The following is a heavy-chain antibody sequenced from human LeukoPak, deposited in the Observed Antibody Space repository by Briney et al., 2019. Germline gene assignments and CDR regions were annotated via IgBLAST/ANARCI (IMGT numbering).Heavy chain of an antibody. Sequence: ASVKVSCKASGYTFTSYYMHWVRQAPGQGLEWMGIINPSGGSTSYAQKFQGRVTMTRDTSTSTVYMELSSLRSEDTAVYYCARDTWPNWGSNWFGPWGQGTLVTVSS. CDR1: GYTFTSYY. CDR3: ARDTWPNWGSNWFGP. J-gene: IGHJ5*02. CDR2: INPSGGST. V-gene: IGHV1-46*01. D-gene: IGHD7-27*01.